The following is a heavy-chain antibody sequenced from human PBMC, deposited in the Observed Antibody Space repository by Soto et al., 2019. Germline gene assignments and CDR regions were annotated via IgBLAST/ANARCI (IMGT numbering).Heavy chain of an antibody. CDR3: ARSLTEGYCTITGCYTSPLYGMAV. V-gene: IGHV1-2*02. CDR1: GYTFSGYY. Sequence: ASVKVSCKASGYTFSGYYIHWLRQAPGQGLEWMGWINPNSGGTNYAQKFQGRVTVTRDTPTSTAYMELSRLTSDDTAVYYCARSLTEGYCTITGCYTSPLYGMAVWAQGTTVTGS. J-gene: IGHJ6*02. D-gene: IGHD2-2*02. CDR2: INPNSGGT.